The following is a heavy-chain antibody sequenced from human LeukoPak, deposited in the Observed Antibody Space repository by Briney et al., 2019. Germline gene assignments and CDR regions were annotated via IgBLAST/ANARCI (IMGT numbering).Heavy chain of an antibody. CDR3: ARGRGYDPVVFYFDS. CDR2: IYYSGTT. CDR1: GGSISSYY. Sequence: PSETLSLTCTVSGGSISSYYWSWIRQPPGKGLEWIGYIYYSGTTYYHPSLTSRVTISENSSNNQFSLRLHSLTAADTAIYYCARGRGYDPVVFYFDSWGQGTAVIVSS. J-gene: IGHJ4*02. D-gene: IGHD2-15*01. V-gene: IGHV4-59*12.